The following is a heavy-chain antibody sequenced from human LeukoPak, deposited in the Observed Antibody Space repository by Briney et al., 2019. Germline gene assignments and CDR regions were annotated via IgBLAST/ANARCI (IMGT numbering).Heavy chain of an antibody. J-gene: IGHJ5*02. CDR1: GFTFSSYS. D-gene: IGHD5-18*01. CDR3: AREKGKNTAAHL. V-gene: IGHV3-21*01. Sequence: GGSLRLSCAASGFTFSSYSMNWVRQAPGKGLEWVSSISSSSSYIYYADSVKGRFTISRDNAKNSLYLQMNGLRAEDTAVYYCAREKGKNTAAHLWGQGTLVTVSS. CDR2: ISSSSSYI.